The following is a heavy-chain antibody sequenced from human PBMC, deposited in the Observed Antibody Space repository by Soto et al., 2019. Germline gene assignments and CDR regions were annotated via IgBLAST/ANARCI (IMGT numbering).Heavy chain of an antibody. Sequence: QVQLVQSGAEVKKPGASVKVSCKASGYTYTSYAISWVRQAPGQGLEWMGWINVYNGNTKYAQKLQGRVTMTTDNSTSTAYMELRSLRSDDTAVYYCARDLGAGLVDYWGQGTLVTVSS. J-gene: IGHJ4*02. CDR1: GYTYTSYA. CDR2: INVYNGNT. CDR3: ARDLGAGLVDY. V-gene: IGHV1-18*01. D-gene: IGHD6-19*01.